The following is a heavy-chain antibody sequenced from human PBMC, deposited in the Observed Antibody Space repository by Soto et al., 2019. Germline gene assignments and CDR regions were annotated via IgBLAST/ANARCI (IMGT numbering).Heavy chain of an antibody. CDR3: TRDPPGRGVDF. CDR2: VNPDGTST. D-gene: IGHD3-10*01. J-gene: IGHJ4*02. V-gene: IGHV3-74*01. CDR1: GFTFSTYW. Sequence: EAQLVESGGGLVQPGGSLRLSCAASGFTFSTYWMHWIRQAPGKGLVWVSRVNPDGTSTAYADSVKGRFTISRDNAKNTLYLHMISLRAEDTAVYYCTRDPPGRGVDFWGQGTLVTVSS.